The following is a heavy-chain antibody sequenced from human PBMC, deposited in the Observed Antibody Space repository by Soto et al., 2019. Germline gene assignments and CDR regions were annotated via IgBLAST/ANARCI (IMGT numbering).Heavy chain of an antibody. Sequence: QVQLVQSGAEVKKPGSSVKVSCKASGGTFSSYAISWVRQAPGQGLEWMGGIIPIFGTANYAQKFQGRVTITADESTSTTSMELRSLRSEDTGVYYCAIANGNGYSYRRYYFDYWGQGTLVTVSS. D-gene: IGHD5-18*01. CDR1: GGTFSSYA. CDR2: IIPIFGTA. J-gene: IGHJ4*02. V-gene: IGHV1-69*12. CDR3: AIANGNGYSYRRYYFDY.